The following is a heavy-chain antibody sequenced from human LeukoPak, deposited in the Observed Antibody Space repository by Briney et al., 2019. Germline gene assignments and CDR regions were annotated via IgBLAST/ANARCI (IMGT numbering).Heavy chain of an antibody. CDR2: ISGSGGST. V-gene: IGHV3-23*01. Sequence: PGGSLRLSCAASGFTFSSYAMSWVRQAPGKGLEWVSAISGSGGSTYYADSVKGRFTISRDNSKNTLYLQMNSLRAEDTAVYYCAKGLINYYDSSGYYYFDYWGQGTLVTVSS. J-gene: IGHJ4*02. CDR3: AKGLINYYDSSGYYYFDY. D-gene: IGHD3-22*01. CDR1: GFTFSSYA.